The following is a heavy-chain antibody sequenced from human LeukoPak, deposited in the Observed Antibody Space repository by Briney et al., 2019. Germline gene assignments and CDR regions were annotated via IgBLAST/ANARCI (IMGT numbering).Heavy chain of an antibody. CDR1: GFTFSSYG. J-gene: IGHJ4*02. Sequence: PGGSLRLSCAASGFTFSSYGMHWVRQAPGKGLEWVAVIWYDGSNKYYADSVKGRFTISRDNSKNTLYLQMNSLRAEDTAVYYCAKGSSGANYFFDFWGQGTLVTVSS. D-gene: IGHD3-22*01. V-gene: IGHV3-33*06. CDR3: AKGSSGANYFFDF. CDR2: IWYDGSNK.